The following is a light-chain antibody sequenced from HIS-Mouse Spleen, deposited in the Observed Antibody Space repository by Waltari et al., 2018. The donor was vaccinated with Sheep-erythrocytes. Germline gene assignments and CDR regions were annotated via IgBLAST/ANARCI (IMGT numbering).Light chain of an antibody. V-gene: IGLV2-11*01. Sequence: QSALTQPRSVSGSPGQSVTISFTGTSSDVGCYNYVPWYQQHPGKAPKLMIYDVSKRPSGVPDHFSGSKSGNTASLTISGLQAEDEADYYCCSYAGSYTWVFGGGTKLTVL. CDR3: CSYAGSYTWV. CDR2: DVS. CDR1: SSDVGCYNY. J-gene: IGLJ3*02.